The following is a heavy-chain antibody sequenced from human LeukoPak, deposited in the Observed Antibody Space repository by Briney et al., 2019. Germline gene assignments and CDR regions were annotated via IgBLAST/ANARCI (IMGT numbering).Heavy chain of an antibody. CDR3: ARVGRSGWTVDY. D-gene: IGHD6-19*01. J-gene: IGHJ4*02. CDR1: GFDFSTYS. CDR2: ISSSSSNI. V-gene: IGHV3-48*04. Sequence: GGSLGLSCAASGFDFSTYSIDWVRQAPGKGLEWVSYISSSSSNIYHADSVKGRFTISRDNAKNSLHLQMNSLRAEDTAVYYCARVGRSGWTVDYWGQGTLVTVSS.